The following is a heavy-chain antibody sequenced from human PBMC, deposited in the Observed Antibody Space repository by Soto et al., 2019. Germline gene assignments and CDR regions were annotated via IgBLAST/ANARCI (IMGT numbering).Heavy chain of an antibody. J-gene: IGHJ4*02. CDR1: GGSFSGYY. D-gene: IGHD6-19*01. V-gene: IGHV4-34*01. Sequence: SETLSLTCAVYGGSFSGYYWSWNRQPPGKGLEWIGEINPSGSTNYNPSLKSRVTISVDTSKNQFSLNLSSVTAADTAVYYCARGRPGRSSGWYNYWGQGTLVTVSS. CDR2: INPSGST. CDR3: ARGRPGRSSGWYNY.